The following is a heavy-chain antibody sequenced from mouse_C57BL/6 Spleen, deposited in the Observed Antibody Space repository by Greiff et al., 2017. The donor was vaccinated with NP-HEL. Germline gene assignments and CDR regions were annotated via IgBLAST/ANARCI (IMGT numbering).Heavy chain of an antibody. D-gene: IGHD2-5*01. J-gene: IGHJ2*01. V-gene: IGHV1-26*01. Sequence: EVQLQQSGPELVKPGASVKISCKASGYTFTDYYMNWVKQSHGKSLEWIGDINPNNGGTSYNQKFKGKATLTVDKSSSTAYMELRSLTSEDSAVYYCARRPYYSNYVDYWGQGTTLTVSS. CDR1: GYTFTDYY. CDR3: ARRPYYSNYVDY. CDR2: INPNNGGT.